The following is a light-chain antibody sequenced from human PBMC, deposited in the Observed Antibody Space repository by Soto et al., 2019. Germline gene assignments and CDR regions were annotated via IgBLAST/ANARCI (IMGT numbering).Light chain of an antibody. J-gene: IGKJ1*01. CDR2: GAS. CDR1: QSVSSSY. CDR3: QQYGSSPT. Sequence: IVLTQSPATLSLSPGERATLSCRASQSVSSSYLAWYQQKPSQAPRLLIYGASIRATGIPDMFRGSGSVTDFTLTISRQEPEDFAEYYCQQYGSSPTFGQGTKVDIK. V-gene: IGKV3-20*01.